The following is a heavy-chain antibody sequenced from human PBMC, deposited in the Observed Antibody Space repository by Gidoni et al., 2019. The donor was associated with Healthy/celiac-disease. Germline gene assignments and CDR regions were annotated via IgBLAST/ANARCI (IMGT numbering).Heavy chain of an antibody. CDR2: SSGSGGST. Sequence: EVQLLESGGGLVQPGGSLRLSCAASGFTFSSYAMSWVRQSPGKGLAWVSASSGSGGSTYYADSVKGRFTISRDNSKNTLYLQMNSLRAEDTAVYYCAKEDRYLSHFDYWGQGTLVTVSS. CDR1: GFTFSSYA. J-gene: IGHJ4*02. D-gene: IGHD3-10*01. V-gene: IGHV3-23*01. CDR3: AKEDRYLSHFDY.